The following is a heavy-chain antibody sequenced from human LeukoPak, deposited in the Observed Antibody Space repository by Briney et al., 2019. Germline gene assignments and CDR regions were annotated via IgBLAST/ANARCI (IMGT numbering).Heavy chain of an antibody. V-gene: IGHV4-4*09. CDR3: ARAPDGYFDY. CDR1: GGSISSYY. D-gene: IGHD3-22*01. Sequence: SETLSLTCTVSGGSISSYYWSWIRQPPGKGLEWIGYIYTSGSTNYNPSLKSRVTISVDTSKNQFSLKLSSLTAADTAVYYCARAPDGYFDYWGQGTLVTVSS. J-gene: IGHJ4*02. CDR2: IYTSGST.